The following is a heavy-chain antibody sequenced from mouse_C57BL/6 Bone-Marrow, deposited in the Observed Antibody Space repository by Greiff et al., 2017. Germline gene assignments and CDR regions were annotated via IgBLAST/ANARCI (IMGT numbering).Heavy chain of an antibody. Sequence: QVQLQQPVAELVKPGASVKMSCTASGYTITRYCITWVKQRPGQGLEWIGDIYPGSGSTNYTETFTSNATLTVDTSSSTAYIQLSSLTSEDSAVYCFARYDGYFQFAYWGQGTLVTVSA. CDR1: GYTITRYC. CDR3: ARYDGYFQFAY. D-gene: IGHD2-3*01. J-gene: IGHJ3*01. V-gene: IGHV1-55*01. CDR2: IYPGSGST.